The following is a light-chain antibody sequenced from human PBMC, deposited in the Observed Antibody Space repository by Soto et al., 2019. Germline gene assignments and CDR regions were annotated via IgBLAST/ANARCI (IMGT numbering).Light chain of an antibody. J-gene: IGKJ1*01. CDR3: QQYNGYWT. CDR1: QSVGTW. CDR2: DAS. V-gene: IGKV1-5*01. Sequence: DIQMSQSPSTLSASVGDRVTITCRASQSVGTWLAWYQQKPGKAPKLLIYDASSLESGVPSRFSGSGSGAEFTLTISSLQPEDFATYVCQQYNGYWTFGQGTKVDI.